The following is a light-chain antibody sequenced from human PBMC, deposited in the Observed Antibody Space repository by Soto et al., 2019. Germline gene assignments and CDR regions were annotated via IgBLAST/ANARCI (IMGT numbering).Light chain of an antibody. CDR2: SND. CDR3: AAWDDSLKGFV. CDR1: SFNIGSTT. V-gene: IGLV1-44*01. Sequence: QSVLTQPPSASGTPGQRVTLSCSRSSFNIGSTTVSWYQHLPGTAPKLLIFSNDQRPSGVPDRFSGSQSGTSASLAITGLQFDDEGDYYCAAWDDSLKGFVFGTGTKLTVL. J-gene: IGLJ1*01.